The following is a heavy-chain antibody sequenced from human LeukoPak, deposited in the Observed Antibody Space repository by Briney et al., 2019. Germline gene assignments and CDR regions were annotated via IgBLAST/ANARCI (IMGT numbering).Heavy chain of an antibody. CDR3: ARDQGQWELLNYMDV. Sequence: GASVKVSCKASGYTFTSYGISWVRQAPGQGLEWMGWISAYNGNTNYAQKLQGRVTMTTDTSTSTAYMELRRLRSDDTAVYYCARDQGQWELLNYMDVWGKGTTVTVSS. CDR2: ISAYNGNT. V-gene: IGHV1-18*01. J-gene: IGHJ6*03. D-gene: IGHD1-26*01. CDR1: GYTFTSYG.